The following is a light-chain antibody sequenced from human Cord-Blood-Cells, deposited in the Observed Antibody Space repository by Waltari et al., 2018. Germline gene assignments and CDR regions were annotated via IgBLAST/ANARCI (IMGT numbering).Light chain of an antibody. V-gene: IGKV1-27*01. Sequence: DIQMTQSPSSLSASVGDSVTLPCRASQGISSYLALNQQKPGKVPKLLIYAASTLQSGVPSRFSGSGSGTDFTLTISSLQPEDVATYYCQKYYSAPPTFGGGTKVEIK. CDR1: QGISSY. J-gene: IGKJ4*01. CDR3: QKYYSAPPT. CDR2: AAS.